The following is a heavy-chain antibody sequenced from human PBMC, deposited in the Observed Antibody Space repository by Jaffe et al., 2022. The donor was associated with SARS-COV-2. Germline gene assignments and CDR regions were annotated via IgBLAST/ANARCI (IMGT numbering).Heavy chain of an antibody. CDR2: IKPDDSEK. CDR1: GFNFHIYW. Sequence: EVQLVESGGGLVQPGGSLRLSCVASGFNFHIYWMSWVRQAPGKGLEWVANIKPDDSEKNYVDSVKGRFTISRDNADNSLYLQMNSLRAEDTAVYYCVRGSLSGSYPYWGQGTLVTVSS. J-gene: IGHJ4*02. D-gene: IGHD1-26*01. V-gene: IGHV3-7*01. CDR3: VRGSLSGSYPY.